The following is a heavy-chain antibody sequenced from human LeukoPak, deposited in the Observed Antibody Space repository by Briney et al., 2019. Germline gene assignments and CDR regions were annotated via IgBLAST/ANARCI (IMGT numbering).Heavy chain of an antibody. Sequence: SETLSLTCTVSGGSISSGSYYWSWIRQPAGKGLEWIGRIYTSGSTNYNPSLKSRVTISVDTSKNQFSLKLSSVTAADTAVYYCARDRYDFWSGYYHYYGMDVWGQGTTVTVSS. V-gene: IGHV4-61*02. CDR2: IYTSGST. J-gene: IGHJ6*02. CDR1: GGSISSGSYY. CDR3: ARDRYDFWSGYYHYYGMDV. D-gene: IGHD3-3*01.